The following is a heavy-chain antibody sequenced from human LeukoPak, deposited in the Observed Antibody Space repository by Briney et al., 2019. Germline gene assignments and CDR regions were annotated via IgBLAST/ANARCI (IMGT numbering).Heavy chain of an antibody. CDR1: GFTFTTYA. D-gene: IGHD3-22*01. CDR2: ISGRGGTT. Sequence: GGSLRLSCAASGFTFTTYAMSWVRQAPGKGLEWVSTISGRGGTTYYADSVKGRFTISRDNSKNTVSLQMNSLRAEDAAVYYCAKVRGAVAITFLDYWGQGTLVTVSS. V-gene: IGHV3-23*01. CDR3: AKVRGAVAITFLDY. J-gene: IGHJ4*02.